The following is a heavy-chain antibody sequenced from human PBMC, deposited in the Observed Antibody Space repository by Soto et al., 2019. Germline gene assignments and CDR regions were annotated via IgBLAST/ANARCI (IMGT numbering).Heavy chain of an antibody. CDR3: ARVPGNDLYYYYGMDV. V-gene: IGHV4-59*08. CDR1: GGSVSGYY. CDR2: IYYTGST. D-gene: IGHD1-1*01. Sequence: SATLSLTCTVSGGSVSGYYWTWIRQPPGKGLEWIGEIYYTGSTHYNPSLKSRVTISVDTSQNQFSLKLSSVTAADTAVYYCARVPGNDLYYYYGMDVWGQGTTVTVPS. J-gene: IGHJ6*02.